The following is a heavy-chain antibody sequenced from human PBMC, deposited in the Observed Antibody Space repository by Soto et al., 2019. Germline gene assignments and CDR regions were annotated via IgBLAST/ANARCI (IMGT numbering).Heavy chain of an antibody. J-gene: IGHJ5*01. D-gene: IGHD6-19*01. CDR2: IRQDGTEK. Sequence: SLRLSCAASGFTFSRYWMNWVRQAPGKGPEWVANIRQDGTEKYYVESVKGRFTISRDNAKNSLSLQMDSLSPEDTAVYYCARGMTVAANWFDSW. CDR3: ARGMTVAANWFDS. V-gene: IGHV3-7*02. CDR1: GFTFSRYW.